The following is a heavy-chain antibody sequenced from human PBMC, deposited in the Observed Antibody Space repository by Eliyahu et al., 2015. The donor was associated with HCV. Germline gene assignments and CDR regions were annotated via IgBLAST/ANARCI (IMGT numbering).Heavy chain of an antibody. CDR3: ARGGYSKLDAFDI. J-gene: IGHJ3*02. V-gene: IGHV4-59*01. CDR1: GGSLNNYF. D-gene: IGHD4-11*01. CDR2: IYSSGST. Sequence: QVQLQESGPGLVKPSEILSLTCSVSGGSLNNYFWSWIRQPPGKGLEWIGYIYSSGSTTYNPSLKSRLTISVDTSKNQFFLKLRSVTAADTAVYYCARGGYSKLDAFDIWGQGTMVTVSS.